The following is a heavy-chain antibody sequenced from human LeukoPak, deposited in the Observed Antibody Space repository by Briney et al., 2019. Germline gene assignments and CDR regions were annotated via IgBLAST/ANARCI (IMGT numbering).Heavy chain of an antibody. J-gene: IGHJ5*02. Sequence: PSETLSLTCTVSGYSISSGYYWAWIRQPPGKGLEWIGEIKYSGSTNYNPSLNSRVTISLDTSKNQFSLKLNSVTAADTAVYYCAGRRIKIFGEVIRSRRHWFDPWGQGTLVTVSS. CDR2: IKYSGST. V-gene: IGHV4-38-2*02. CDR3: AGRRIKIFGEVIRSRRHWFDP. D-gene: IGHD3-3*01. CDR1: GYSISSGYY.